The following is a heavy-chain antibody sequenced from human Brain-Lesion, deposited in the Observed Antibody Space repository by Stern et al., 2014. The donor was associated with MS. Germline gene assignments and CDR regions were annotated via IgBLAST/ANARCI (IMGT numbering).Heavy chain of an antibody. D-gene: IGHD1-26*01. CDR3: AHTFSGRRYYYYGMDV. CDR1: GFSFDTSGGG. Sequence: QVTLRESGPTLVKPTQTLTLTCTFSGFSFDTSGGGVGWVRQPPGKALELLALTYWDDEKRYSPSLKSRLTVTKDTSKNQVVITLTNMDPVDTATYYWAHTFSGRRYYYYGMDVWGQGTTVTVSS. J-gene: IGHJ6*02. V-gene: IGHV2-5*02. CDR2: TYWDDEK.